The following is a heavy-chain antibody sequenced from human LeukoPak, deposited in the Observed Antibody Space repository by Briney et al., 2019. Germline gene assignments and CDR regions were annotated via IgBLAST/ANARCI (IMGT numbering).Heavy chain of an antibody. Sequence: GGSLRLSCAASGFTFSSYSINWVRQAPGKGLEWVSSISSSGSYIYYADSVKGRFTISRDNAKNSLNLQMNSLRAEDTAVYYCARRNWFDPWGQGTLVIVSS. CDR1: GFTFSSYS. CDR2: ISSSGSYI. V-gene: IGHV3-21*01. CDR3: ARRNWFDP. D-gene: IGHD2/OR15-2a*01. J-gene: IGHJ5*02.